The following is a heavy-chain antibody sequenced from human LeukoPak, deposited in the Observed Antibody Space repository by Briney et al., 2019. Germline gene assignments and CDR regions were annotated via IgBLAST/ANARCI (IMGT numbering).Heavy chain of an antibody. CDR3: ARLNNDAFDI. J-gene: IGHJ3*02. Sequence: GGSLRLSCAASGFTFSRYEMNWVRQAPGKGLEWVSYISSSGSTIYYADPVRGRFTISRDNAQNSLYLQMNSLRAEDTAIYYCARLNNDAFDIWGQGTMVTVSS. V-gene: IGHV3-48*03. D-gene: IGHD1/OR15-1a*01. CDR1: GFTFSRYE. CDR2: ISSSGSTI.